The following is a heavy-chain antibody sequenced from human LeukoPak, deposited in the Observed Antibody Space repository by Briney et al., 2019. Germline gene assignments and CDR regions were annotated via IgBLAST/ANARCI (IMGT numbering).Heavy chain of an antibody. D-gene: IGHD4-17*01. J-gene: IGHJ4*02. CDR3: ARVRSHDAYFDL. Sequence: PSETLSLTCTVSGASTSDYFWSWVRQPPGKGLEWIGRVYSSGDSNGNYNPSLRSRMTISVDPSKNQFSLELRSVTAADTALYYCARVRSHDAYFDLWGPGTLVTVSS. V-gene: IGHV4-59*01. CDR2: VYSSGDSNG. CDR1: GASTSDYF.